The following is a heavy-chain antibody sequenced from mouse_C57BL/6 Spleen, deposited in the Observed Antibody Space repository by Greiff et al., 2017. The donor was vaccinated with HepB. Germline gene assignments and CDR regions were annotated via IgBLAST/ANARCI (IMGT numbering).Heavy chain of an antibody. V-gene: IGHV1-7*01. CDR3: ARGGGNFYFDY. CDR2: INPGSGYT. CDR1: GYTFTSYW. J-gene: IGHJ2*01. D-gene: IGHD2-1*01. Sequence: QVQLQQSGAELAKPGASVKLSCKASGYTFTSYWMHWVKQRPGQGLEWIGDINPGSGYTKYNQKFKDKATLPADKSSSTAYMQLSSLTYEDSAVYYCARGGGNFYFDYWGQGTTLTVSS.